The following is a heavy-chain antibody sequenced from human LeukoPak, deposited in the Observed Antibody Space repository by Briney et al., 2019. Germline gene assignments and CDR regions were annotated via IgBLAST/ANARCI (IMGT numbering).Heavy chain of an antibody. V-gene: IGHV4-39*07. Sequence: SETLSLTCTVSGGSISSSSYYWGWIRQPPGKGLEWIGSIYYSGSTYYNPSLKSRVTISVDTSKNQFSLKLSSVTAADTAVYYCARGNIQYSSSFDYWGQGTLVTVSS. CDR3: ARGNIQYSSSFDY. J-gene: IGHJ4*02. CDR2: IYYSGST. D-gene: IGHD6-13*01. CDR1: GGSISSSSYY.